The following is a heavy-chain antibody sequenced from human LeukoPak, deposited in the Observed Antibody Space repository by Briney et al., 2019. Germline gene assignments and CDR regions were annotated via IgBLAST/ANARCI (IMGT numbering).Heavy chain of an antibody. CDR1: GGSIRSYY. J-gene: IGHJ5*02. CDR3: ARVRSGESLTEFDP. V-gene: IGHV4-59*01. D-gene: IGHD3-16*01. Sequence: PSETLSLTCTVSGGSIRSYYWSWIRQPPGKGLEWIAYIYYSGSTNYNPSLKSRGTISVDTSKNQFSLKLSSVTAADTAVYYCARVRSGESLTEFDPWGQGTLVTVSS. CDR2: IYYSGST.